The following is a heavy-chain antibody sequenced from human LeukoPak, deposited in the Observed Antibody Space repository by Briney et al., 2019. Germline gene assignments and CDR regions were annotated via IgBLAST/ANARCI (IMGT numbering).Heavy chain of an antibody. D-gene: IGHD3-9*01. V-gene: IGHV3-33*08. CDR1: GFTFSSYA. CDR3: ARDHPQLRYFLDY. J-gene: IGHJ4*02. Sequence: GGSLRLSCAASGFTFSSYAMHWVRQAPGKGLEWVAVIWYDGSNKYYADSVKGRFTISRDNSKNTLYLQMNSLRAEDTAVYYCARDHPQLRYFLDYWGQGTLVTVSS. CDR2: IWYDGSNK.